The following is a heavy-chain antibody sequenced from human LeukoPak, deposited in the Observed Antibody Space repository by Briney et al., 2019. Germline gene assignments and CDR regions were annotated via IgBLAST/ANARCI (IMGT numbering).Heavy chain of an antibody. V-gene: IGHV4-59*01. CDR1: GGSISSYY. CDR3: AREVGIAAAGDNLFDP. CDR2: VYYSGST. J-gene: IGHJ5*02. D-gene: IGHD6-13*01. Sequence: SETLSLTCTVSGGSISSYYWSWIRQPPGKGLEWIGYVYYSGSTNYNPSLKSRVTISVDTSKNQFSLKLSSVTAADTAVYYCAREVGIAAAGDNLFDPWGQGTLVTVSS.